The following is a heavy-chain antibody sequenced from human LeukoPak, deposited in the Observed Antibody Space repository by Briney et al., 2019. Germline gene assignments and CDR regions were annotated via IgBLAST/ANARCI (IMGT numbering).Heavy chain of an antibody. D-gene: IGHD6-19*01. J-gene: IGHJ4*02. CDR2: ISHSGST. Sequence: SETLSLTCTVSGGSISSYYWSWIRQPPGKGLEWIGEISHSGSTNYNPSLKSRVTISVDTSKNQFSLKLSSVTAADTAMYYCARVQGGGYRTADYWGQGTLVTVSS. CDR3: ARVQGGGYRTADY. CDR1: GGSISSYY. V-gene: IGHV4-34*01.